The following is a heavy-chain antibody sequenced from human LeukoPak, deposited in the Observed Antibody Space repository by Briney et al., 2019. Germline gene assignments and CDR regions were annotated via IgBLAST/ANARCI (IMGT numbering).Heavy chain of an antibody. V-gene: IGHV4-4*07. Sequence: SETLSLTCAVSGDSISSYYWSWIRQTAGKGLEWIGRIYTSESSGSTNYNPSLQSRVTMSLDTAKNQFSLRLNSVTSADTAVYYCARRRSLPRGYNSGYYHRYMDVWGKGTTVTVAS. CDR3: ARRRSLPRGYNSGYYHRYMDV. CDR1: GDSISSYY. J-gene: IGHJ6*03. CDR2: IYTSESSGST. D-gene: IGHD5-18*01.